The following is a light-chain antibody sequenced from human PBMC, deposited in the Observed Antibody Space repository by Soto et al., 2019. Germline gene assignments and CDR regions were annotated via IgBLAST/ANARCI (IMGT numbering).Light chain of an antibody. J-gene: IGKJ1*01. Sequence: DIQMTQSPSTLSASVGDRVTITCRASQSISSWLAWYQQKPGNAPKLLIYNASSIESGVPSRFSGSGSGTEFTLTISSLQPDDFATYYCQQYNSYRRTFGQGTKVEIK. CDR3: QQYNSYRRT. CDR2: NAS. CDR1: QSISSW. V-gene: IGKV1-5*03.